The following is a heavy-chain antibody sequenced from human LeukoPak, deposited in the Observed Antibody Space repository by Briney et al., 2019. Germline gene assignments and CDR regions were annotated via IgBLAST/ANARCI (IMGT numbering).Heavy chain of an antibody. D-gene: IGHD3-10*01. CDR1: GFTFSSFG. Sequence: PGGSLRLSCAASGFTFSSFGMHWVRQAPGKGPEWVAVISYDGSNKYYADSVKGRFTISRDNSKNTLYLQMNSLRAEDTAVYYCAKGRYYGSGNSFAYFQHWGQGTLVTVSS. CDR3: AKGRYYGSGNSFAYFQH. CDR2: ISYDGSNK. J-gene: IGHJ1*01. V-gene: IGHV3-30*18.